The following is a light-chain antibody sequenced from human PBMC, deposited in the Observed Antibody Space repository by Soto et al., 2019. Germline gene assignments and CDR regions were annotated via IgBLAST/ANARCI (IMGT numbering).Light chain of an antibody. J-gene: IGKJ4*01. V-gene: IGKV3-20*01. CDR3: QQYGSPPLT. Sequence: EIVLTQSPGTLSLSPGERVTLSCRASQSVRTNYVAWYQQKPGQAPRLLISGASTRASGIPNRFSGSGSGTDFTLTISRLEPEDFAVYYCQQYGSPPLTFGGGTKVEI. CDR1: QSVRTNY. CDR2: GAS.